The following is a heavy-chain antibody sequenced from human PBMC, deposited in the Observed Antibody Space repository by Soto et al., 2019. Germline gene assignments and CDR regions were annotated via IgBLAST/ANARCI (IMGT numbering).Heavy chain of an antibody. Sequence: EVQLLDSGGGLVQPGESLRLSCAASGFTITSSAMSWVRQAPGKGLEWVSTTGISGRTTYYADSVKGLFTVSRDDSENTLDLQMSSLRAEDTAVYYCATVHNTSRSFDYWGQGTPVTGSS. CDR1: GFTITSSA. CDR2: TGISGRTT. CDR3: ATVHNTSRSFDY. D-gene: IGHD1-20*01. J-gene: IGHJ4*02. V-gene: IGHV3-23*01.